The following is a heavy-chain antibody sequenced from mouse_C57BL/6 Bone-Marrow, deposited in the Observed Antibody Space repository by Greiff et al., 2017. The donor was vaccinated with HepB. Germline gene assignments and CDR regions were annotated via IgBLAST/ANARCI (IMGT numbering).Heavy chain of an antibody. CDR3: ASAVLVFAY. Sequence: VQGVESGAELAKPGASVKLSCKASGYTFTSYWMHWVKQRPGQGLEWIGYINPSSGYTKYNQKFKDKATLTADKSSSTAYMQLSSLTYEDSAVYCCASAVLVFAYGGRGTLVTVAA. V-gene: IGHV1-7*01. CDR1: GYTFTSYW. J-gene: IGHJ3*01. CDR2: INPSSGYT.